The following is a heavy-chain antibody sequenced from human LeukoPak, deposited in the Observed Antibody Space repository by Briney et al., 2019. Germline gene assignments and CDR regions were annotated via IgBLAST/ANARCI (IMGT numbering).Heavy chain of an antibody. D-gene: IGHD5-24*01. J-gene: IGHJ4*02. V-gene: IGHV3-23*01. Sequence: GGSLRLSCAASGFTFSSYAMSWVRQAPGKGLEWVSAISGSGGSTYYADSVKGRFTISRDNAKNSLYLQMNSLRAEDTAVYYCARDREMGTKAGFDYWGQGTLVAVSS. CDR1: GFTFSSYA. CDR3: ARDREMGTKAGFDY. CDR2: ISGSGGST.